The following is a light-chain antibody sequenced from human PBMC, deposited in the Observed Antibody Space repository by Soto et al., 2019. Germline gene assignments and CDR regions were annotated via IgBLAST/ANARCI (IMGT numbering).Light chain of an antibody. J-gene: IGKJ4*01. CDR2: DAS. V-gene: IGKV3-11*01. Sequence: EIVLTQSPATLSLSPGERATLSCRASQSVSSYLAWYQQKPGQAPRLLIYDASDRATGIPARFSGSGSGTDFTLTISSLAPEDFAVYYCQQRSNWRRLTFGGGTKVEIK. CDR3: QQRSNWRRLT. CDR1: QSVSSY.